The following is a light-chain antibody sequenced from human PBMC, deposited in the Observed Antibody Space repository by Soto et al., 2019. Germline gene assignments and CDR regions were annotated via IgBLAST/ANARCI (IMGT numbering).Light chain of an antibody. CDR2: DAS. V-gene: IGKV1-5*01. CDR3: QQYNSLPWG. Sequence: DIQMTQSPSTLSASVGDRVTITCRASQSISSWLAWYQQKPGKAPKLLIYDASSLESGVPSRFSGSGSGTEFTLTISSLQPDDFATYYCQQYNSLPWGFGQGTKVDIK. CDR1: QSISSW. J-gene: IGKJ1*01.